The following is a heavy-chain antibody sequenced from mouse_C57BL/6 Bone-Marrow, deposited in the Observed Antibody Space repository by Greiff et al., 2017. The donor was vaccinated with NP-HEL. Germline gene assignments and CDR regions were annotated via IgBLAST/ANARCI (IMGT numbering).Heavy chain of an antibody. CDR1: GFTFSSYA. J-gene: IGHJ4*01. CDR3: ARDRYGAMDY. V-gene: IGHV5-4*01. D-gene: IGHD1-1*01. CDR2: ISDGGSYT. Sequence: EVMLVESGGGLVKPGGSLKLSCAASGFTFSSYAMSWVRQTPEKRLEWVATISDGGSYTYYPDNVKGRFTIARDNAKNNLYLQMSHLTSEDTAMYYCARDRYGAMDYWGQGTSVTVSS.